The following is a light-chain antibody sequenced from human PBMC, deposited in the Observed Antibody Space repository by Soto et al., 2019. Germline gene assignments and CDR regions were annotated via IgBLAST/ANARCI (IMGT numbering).Light chain of an antibody. CDR2: DVS. V-gene: IGLV2-14*01. CDR1: RSDVGGYNY. J-gene: IGLJ1*01. CDR3: SSYTSSSTYV. Sequence: QSALTQPASVSGSPGQSITISCTGTRSDVGGYNYVSWYQQHPGKAPKLMIYDVSNRPSGVSNRFSGSKSGNTASLTISRLQAEDEADYYCSSYTSSSTYVFGTGTKVTVL.